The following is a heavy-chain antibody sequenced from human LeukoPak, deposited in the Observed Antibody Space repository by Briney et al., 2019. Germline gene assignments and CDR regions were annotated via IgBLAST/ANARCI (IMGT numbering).Heavy chain of an antibody. J-gene: IGHJ6*02. CDR3: ERDLYDFWSGYLAVYYYYGMDV. V-gene: IGHV1-18*01. CDR1: GYTFTSYG. D-gene: IGHD3-3*01. Sequence: ASVKVSCKASGYTFTSYGISWVRQAPGQGLEWMGWISAYNGNTNYAQKLQGRVTMTTETSTSTAYMELRSLRSDDTAVYYCERDLYDFWSGYLAVYYYYGMDVWGQGTTVTVSS. CDR2: ISAYNGNT.